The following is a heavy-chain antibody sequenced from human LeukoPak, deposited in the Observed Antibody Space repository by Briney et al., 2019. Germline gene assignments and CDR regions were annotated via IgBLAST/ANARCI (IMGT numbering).Heavy chain of an antibody. Sequence: ASVKVSCKAFGYTFTSYGISWVRQAPGQGLEWMGWISAYNGNTNYAQKLQGRVTMTTDTSTSTAYMELRSLRSDDTAVYYCARYSVGQWLVDYWGQGTLVTVSS. CDR1: GYTFTSYG. CDR2: ISAYNGNT. J-gene: IGHJ4*02. CDR3: ARYSVGQWLVDY. V-gene: IGHV1-18*01. D-gene: IGHD6-19*01.